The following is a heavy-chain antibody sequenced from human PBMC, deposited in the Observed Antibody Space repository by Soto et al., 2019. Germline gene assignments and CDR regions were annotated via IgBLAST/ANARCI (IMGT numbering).Heavy chain of an antibody. Sequence: SETLSLTCTVSGGSISSGDYYWSWIRQPPGKGLEWIGYIYYSGSTYYNPSLKSRVTISVDTSKNQFSLKLSSVTAADTAVYYCARGDYGGNYYFDYWGQGTLVTVSS. D-gene: IGHD4-17*01. CDR1: GGSISSGDYY. V-gene: IGHV4-30-4*01. CDR2: IYYSGST. CDR3: ARGDYGGNYYFDY. J-gene: IGHJ4*02.